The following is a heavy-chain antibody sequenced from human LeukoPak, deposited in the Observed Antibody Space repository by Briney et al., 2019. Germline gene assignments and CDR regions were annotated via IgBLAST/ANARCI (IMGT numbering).Heavy chain of an antibody. V-gene: IGHV1-46*01. CDR1: GYTFTSYY. J-gene: IGHJ4*02. CDR2: INPSGGST. D-gene: IGHD3-3*01. CDR3: ARARSELRFLEWLLSLDY. Sequence: ASVKVSCKASGYTFTSYYMHWVRQAPGQGLEWMGIINPSGGSTSYAQKFQGRVTMTRDTSTSTVYMELSSLRAEDTAVYYCARARSELRFLEWLLSLDYWGQGTLVTVSS.